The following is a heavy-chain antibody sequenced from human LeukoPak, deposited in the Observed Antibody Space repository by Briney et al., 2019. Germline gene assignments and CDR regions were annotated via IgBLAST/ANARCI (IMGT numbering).Heavy chain of an antibody. J-gene: IGHJ4*02. CDR1: GYTFTSYG. CDR2: ISAYNGNT. Sequence: ASVKVSCKASGYTFTSYGISWVRQAPGQGLEWMGWISAYNGNTNYAQKLQGRVTMTTDTSTSTAYMELRSLRSDDTAVYYCARAALLWLGELSDFDYWGQGTLVTVSS. CDR3: ARAALLWLGELSDFDY. V-gene: IGHV1-18*01. D-gene: IGHD3-10*01.